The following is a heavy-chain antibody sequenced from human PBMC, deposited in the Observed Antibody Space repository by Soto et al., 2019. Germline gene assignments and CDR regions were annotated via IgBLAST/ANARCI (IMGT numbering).Heavy chain of an antibody. CDR3: ARSPGVLDY. D-gene: IGHD3-10*01. CDR2: LVPVFGTA. V-gene: IGHV1-69*06. CDR1: GGTFSSLA. J-gene: IGHJ4*02. Sequence: QVQLVQSGAEVKKPGSSVKVSCKASGGTFSSLAISWVRQAPGQGLEWMGGLVPVFGTATYAQKFQDRVTITADKSTSTSYMELSSLRSEDTAVYYCARSPGVLDYWGQGTLVTVSS.